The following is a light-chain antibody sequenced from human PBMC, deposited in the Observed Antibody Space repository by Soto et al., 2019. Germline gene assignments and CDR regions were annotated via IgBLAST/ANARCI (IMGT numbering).Light chain of an antibody. V-gene: IGKV3-11*01. CDR3: QHRSIWPVS. J-gene: IGKJ5*01. Sequence: EIVLTQSPGTLSLSPGERATLSCRASQRVSSGYVAWYQQKPGQSPRLLMFDVSNRATGIPARFSGSGSGTDFTLTISSLEPEDFGVYYCQHRSIWPVSFGQGTRLE. CDR1: QRVSSGY. CDR2: DVS.